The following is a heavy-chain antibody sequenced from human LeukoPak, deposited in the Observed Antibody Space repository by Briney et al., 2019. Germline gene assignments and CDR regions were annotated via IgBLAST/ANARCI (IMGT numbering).Heavy chain of an antibody. V-gene: IGHV3-30-3*01. CDR2: ISYDGSSK. CDR3: ARDPTRGGYSGYVGYYFDY. D-gene: IGHD5-12*01. J-gene: IGHJ4*02. CDR1: GFTFSSYA. Sequence: PGRSLRLSCAASGFTFSSYAMHWVRQAPGKGLEWVAVISYDGSSKYYADSVKGRFTISRDNSKNTLYLQMNSLRAEDTAVYYCARDPTRGGYSGYVGYYFDYWGQGTLVTVSS.